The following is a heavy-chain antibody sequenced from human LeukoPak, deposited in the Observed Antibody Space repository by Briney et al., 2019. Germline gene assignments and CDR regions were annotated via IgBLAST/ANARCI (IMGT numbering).Heavy chain of an antibody. CDR3: ARDVRQWLLGASDY. V-gene: IGHV1-18*01. D-gene: IGHD5-12*01. Sequence: ASVKVSCKASGYTFTNYYIIWVRQAPGQGLEWMGWISAYNGNTNYAEKLQGRVTMTRDTSTSTAYMELRSLRSDDTAVYYCARDVRQWLLGASDYWGQGTLVTVSS. CDR1: GYTFTNYY. J-gene: IGHJ4*02. CDR2: ISAYNGNT.